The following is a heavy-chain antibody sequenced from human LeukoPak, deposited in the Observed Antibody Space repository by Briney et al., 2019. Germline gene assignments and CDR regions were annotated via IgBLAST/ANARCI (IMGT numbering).Heavy chain of an antibody. D-gene: IGHD3-10*01. J-gene: IGHJ4*02. CDR3: TRRGRFGEFRYYFDY. Sequence: GGSLRLSCTASGFTFGDYAMSWFRQAPGKGLERVGFIRSKAYGGTTEYAASVKGRFTISRDDSKSIAYLQMNSLKTEDTAVYYCTRRGRFGEFRYYFDYWGQGTLVTVSS. CDR1: GFTFGDYA. CDR2: IRSKAYGGTT. V-gene: IGHV3-49*03.